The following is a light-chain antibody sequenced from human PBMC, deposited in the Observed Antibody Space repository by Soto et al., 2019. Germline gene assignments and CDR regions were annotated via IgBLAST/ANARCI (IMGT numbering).Light chain of an antibody. J-gene: IGLJ1*01. CDR2: GNN. CDR1: SPNIGAGYE. V-gene: IGLV1-40*01. Sequence: QSVLTQPSSVSGGPGQRVTISCTGSSPNIGAGYEVHWYQQLPGTAPKLLIYGNNNRPSGVPDRFSGSKSGTSASLAITGLQAEDEADYYCQSYDSSLSGYVFGIETKLTVL. CDR3: QSYDSSLSGYV.